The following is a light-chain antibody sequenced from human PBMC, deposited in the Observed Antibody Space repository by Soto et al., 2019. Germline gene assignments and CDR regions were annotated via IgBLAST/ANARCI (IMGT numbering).Light chain of an antibody. CDR3: QQYGSSPPT. V-gene: IGKV3-20*01. CDR2: GAS. Sequence: EIVLTQSPGTLSLSPGERATLSCRASQSVSTNYLAWYQRKPGQAPRLLIYGASSRATDIPNRFSGSGFGTDFTLTITRLKAEDFAVYYCQQYGSSPPTFGQGTKVEIK. CDR1: QSVSTNY. J-gene: IGKJ1*01.